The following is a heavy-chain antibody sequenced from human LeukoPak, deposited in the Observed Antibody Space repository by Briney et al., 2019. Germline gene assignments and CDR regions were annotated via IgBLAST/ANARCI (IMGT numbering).Heavy chain of an antibody. CDR2: ISSSGSAI. CDR1: GFTFSNFE. Sequence: PGGSLRLSCAASGFTFSNFEINWVRQAPGKGLEWVSYISSSGSAIVYADSVQGRFTISRDNAKNTLYLQMNSLRAEDTAVYYCARDYDILTGWDFDYWGQGTLVTVSS. J-gene: IGHJ4*02. CDR3: ARDYDILTGWDFDY. V-gene: IGHV3-48*03. D-gene: IGHD3-9*01.